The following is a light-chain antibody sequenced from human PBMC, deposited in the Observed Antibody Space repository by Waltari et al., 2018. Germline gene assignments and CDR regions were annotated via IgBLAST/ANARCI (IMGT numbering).Light chain of an antibody. J-gene: IGLJ3*02. CDR1: RSNIGANYD. CDR3: QSYDSSLRAV. Sequence: QSVLTQPPSVSGAPGHSVTISCTGSRSNIGANYDVHWNQQLPGAAPKLLIYAFSNRPSGVPVRFYGSKSGTSASLAINGLQAEDEAVYDCQSYDSSLRAVFGGGTKVTVL. V-gene: IGLV1-40*01. CDR2: AFS.